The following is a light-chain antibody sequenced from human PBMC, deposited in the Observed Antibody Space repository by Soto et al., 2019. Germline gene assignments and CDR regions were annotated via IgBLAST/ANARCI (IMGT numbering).Light chain of an antibody. CDR1: QSVDRY. V-gene: IGKV1-5*01. J-gene: IGKJ1*01. Sequence: DIQMTQSPSTLSASVGDRVSITFRASQSVDRYLAWYQQKPGKAPHLLIYDASSLESGVPSRFSGSGSGTEFTLTISSLQPDDFTTFYCQQYKDYTWTFGQGTKVDIK. CDR2: DAS. CDR3: QQYKDYTWT.